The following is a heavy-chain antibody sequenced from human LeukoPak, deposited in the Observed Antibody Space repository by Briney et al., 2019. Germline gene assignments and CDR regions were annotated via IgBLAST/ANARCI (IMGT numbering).Heavy chain of an antibody. CDR3: AKSDDYVWGSYRPFDY. Sequence: GGSLRLSCAASGFTFSSYAMSWVRRAPGKGLGWVSAIIGSGGSTYYSDSVKGRFTISRDNSKHTLYLQMNSLRAEDTAVYYCAKSDDYVWGSYRPFDYWGQGTLVTVSS. V-gene: IGHV3-23*01. CDR2: IIGSGGST. CDR1: GFTFSSYA. J-gene: IGHJ4*02. D-gene: IGHD3-16*02.